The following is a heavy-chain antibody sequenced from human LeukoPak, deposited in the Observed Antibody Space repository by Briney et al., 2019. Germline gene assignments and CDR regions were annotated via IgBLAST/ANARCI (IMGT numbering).Heavy chain of an antibody. V-gene: IGHV3-11*01. D-gene: IGHD5-12*01. Sequence: GGSLRFSCAASGFTFSDYYMSWIRQAPGKGLEWVSYISSSGSTIYYADSVKGRFTISRDNAKNSLYLQMNSLRAEDTAVYYCARVGYCATILYFDYWGQGTLVTVSS. J-gene: IGHJ4*02. CDR2: ISSSGSTI. CDR1: GFTFSDYY. CDR3: ARVGYCATILYFDY.